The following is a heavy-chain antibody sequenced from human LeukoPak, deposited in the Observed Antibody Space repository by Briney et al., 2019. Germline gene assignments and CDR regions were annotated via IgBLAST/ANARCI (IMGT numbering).Heavy chain of an antibody. CDR1: GGSISSGGYY. CDR2: IYYSGST. D-gene: IGHD2-15*01. V-gene: IGHV4-31*03. Sequence: SETLSLTCIVSGGSISSGGYYWSWIRQHPGKGLEWIGYIYYSGSTYYNPSLKSRVTISVDTSKNQFSLKLSSVTAADTAVYYCAREGWDCSGGSCYSVPLFDYWGQGTLVTVSS. CDR3: AREGWDCSGGSCYSVPLFDY. J-gene: IGHJ4*02.